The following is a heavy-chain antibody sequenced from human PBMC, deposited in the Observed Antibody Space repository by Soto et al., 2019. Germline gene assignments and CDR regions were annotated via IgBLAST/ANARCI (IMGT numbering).Heavy chain of an antibody. Sequence: QVQLVQSGAEVKKPGSSVKVSCKASGGTFSSYAISWVRQAPGQGLEWMGGIIPIFGTANYAQKFQGRVTITADESTSTADMELSSLRSEDTAVYYCARDRIYSSGWQGDFDYWGQGTLVTVSS. CDR3: ARDRIYSSGWQGDFDY. J-gene: IGHJ4*02. D-gene: IGHD6-19*01. CDR1: GGTFSSYA. CDR2: IIPIFGTA. V-gene: IGHV1-69*01.